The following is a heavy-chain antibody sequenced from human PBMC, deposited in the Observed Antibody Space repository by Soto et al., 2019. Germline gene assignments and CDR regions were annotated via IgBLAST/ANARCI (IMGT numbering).Heavy chain of an antibody. CDR1: GGSVSSSSYY. CDR2: IYYSGST. CDR3: ARQAGRIRFLEWLTTDYYYYYGMDV. Sequence: PSETLSLTCTVSGGSVSSSSYYWGWIRQPPGKGLEWIGSIYYSGSTYYNPSLKSRVTISVDTSKNQFSLKLSSVTAADTAVYYCARQAGRIRFLEWLTTDYYYYYGMDVWGQGTKVTVSS. J-gene: IGHJ6*02. D-gene: IGHD3-3*01. V-gene: IGHV4-39*01.